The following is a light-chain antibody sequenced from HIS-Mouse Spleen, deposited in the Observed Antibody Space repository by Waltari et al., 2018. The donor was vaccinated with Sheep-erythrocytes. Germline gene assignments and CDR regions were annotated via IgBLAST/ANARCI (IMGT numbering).Light chain of an antibody. J-gene: IGLJ2*01. CDR1: SSDVGGYNY. CDR2: DVS. V-gene: IGLV2-14*03. CDR3: SSYTSSSTFVV. Sequence: QSALTQPASVSGSPGQSITISCTGTSSDVGGYNYVPWYQQHPGKAPKLIIYDVSNRPSGVSNRFSGSKSGNTASLTISGLQAEDEADYYCSSYTSSSTFVVFGGGTKLTVL.